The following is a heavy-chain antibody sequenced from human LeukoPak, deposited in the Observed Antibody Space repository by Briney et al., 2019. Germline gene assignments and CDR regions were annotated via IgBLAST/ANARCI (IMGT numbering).Heavy chain of an antibody. CDR3: ARGLEGFLASGDYYYYGMDV. J-gene: IGHJ6*02. D-gene: IGHD3-3*01. V-gene: IGHV1-8*01. CDR2: MNPNSGNT. Sequence: SVKVSCKASGYTFTSYDINWVRQATGQGLEWMGWMNPNSGNTGYAQKFQGRVTMTRNTSISTAYMELSSLRSEDTAVYYCARGLEGFLASGDYYYYGMDVWGQGTTVTVSS. CDR1: GYTFTSYD.